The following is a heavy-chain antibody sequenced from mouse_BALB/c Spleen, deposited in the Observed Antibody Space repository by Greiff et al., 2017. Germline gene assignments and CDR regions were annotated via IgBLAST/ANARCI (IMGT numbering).Heavy chain of an antibody. D-gene: IGHD1-1*01. CDR2: ISSGGSYT. J-gene: IGHJ3*01. CDR3: ARGSSFAWFAY. V-gene: IGHV5-9-4*01. Sequence: EVKLVESGGGLVKPGGSLKLSCAASGFTFSSYAMSWVRQSPEKRLEWVAEISSGGSYTYYPDTVTGRFTISRDNAKNTLYLEMSSLRSEDTAMYYCARGSSFAWFAYWGQGTLVTVSA. CDR1: GFTFSSYA.